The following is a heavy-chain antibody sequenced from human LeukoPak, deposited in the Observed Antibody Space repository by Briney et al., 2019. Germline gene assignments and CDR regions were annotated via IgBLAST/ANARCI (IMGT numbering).Heavy chain of an antibody. J-gene: IGHJ4*02. Sequence: PSETLSLTCTVSGGSIGTYYWSWIRRPAGKGLEWIGRIFTTGGANYNPSLKSRVTMSLDTSKNQFSLKLSSVTAADTAVYYCARVRRDFWSGYFDYWGQGTLVTVSS. CDR2: IFTTGGA. D-gene: IGHD3-3*01. V-gene: IGHV4-4*07. CDR3: ARVRRDFWSGYFDY. CDR1: GGSIGTYY.